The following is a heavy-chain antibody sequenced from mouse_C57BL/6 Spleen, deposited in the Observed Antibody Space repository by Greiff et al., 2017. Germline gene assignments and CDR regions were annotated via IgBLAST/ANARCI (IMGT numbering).Heavy chain of an antibody. CDR3: ARTLPSPNFDY. Sequence: VQLQQPGAELVRPGSSVKLSCKASGYTFTSYWMDWVKQRPGQGLEWIGNIYPSDSETHYNQKFKDKATLTVDKSSSTAYMQLSSLTSEDSAVXYCARTLPSPNFDYWGQGTTLTVSS. J-gene: IGHJ2*01. D-gene: IGHD5-5*01. CDR2: IYPSDSET. CDR1: GYTFTSYW. V-gene: IGHV1-61*01.